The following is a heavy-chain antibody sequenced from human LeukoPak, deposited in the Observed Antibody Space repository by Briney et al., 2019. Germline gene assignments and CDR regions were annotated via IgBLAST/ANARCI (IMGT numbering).Heavy chain of an antibody. V-gene: IGHV4-38-2*01. Sequence: SETLSLTCAVSGYSISSGYYWGWIRPPPGKGLEWIGEINHSGSTNYTQSLKSRVTISVDTAKNQLSLQMSSVTAPDTAGYYFARGRVLLWFGELPGCNYFDYWGQGTLVTVSS. CDR2: INHSGST. CDR1: GYSISSGYY. CDR3: ARGRVLLWFGELPGCNYFDY. J-gene: IGHJ4*02. D-gene: IGHD3-10*01.